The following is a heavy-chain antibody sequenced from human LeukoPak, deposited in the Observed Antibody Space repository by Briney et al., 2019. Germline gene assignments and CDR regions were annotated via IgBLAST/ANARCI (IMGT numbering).Heavy chain of an antibody. J-gene: IGHJ5*02. Sequence: SVKVSCKASGGTFSSYAISWVRQAPGQGLEWMGGIIPIFGTANYAQKFQGRVTITADESTSTAYMELSSLRSGDTAVYYCARLGPFYDSSSYGDYNWFDPWGQGTLVTVSS. CDR2: IIPIFGTA. V-gene: IGHV1-69*13. CDR1: GGTFSSYA. D-gene: IGHD3-22*01. CDR3: ARLGPFYDSSSYGDYNWFDP.